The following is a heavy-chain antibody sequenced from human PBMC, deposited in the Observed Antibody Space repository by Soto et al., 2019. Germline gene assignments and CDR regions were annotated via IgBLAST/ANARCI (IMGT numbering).Heavy chain of an antibody. D-gene: IGHD5-12*01. V-gene: IGHV4-30-2*01. CDR1: GGSISSGGYS. J-gene: IGHJ4*02. CDR2: IYHSGST. CDR3: ASRRDGYNYYGY. Sequence: SETLSLTCAVSGGSISSGGYSLSWIRQPPGKGLEWIGYIYHSGSTYYNPSLKSRVTISVDRSKNQFSLKLSSVTAADTAVYYCASRRDGYNYYGYWGQGTLLTVSS.